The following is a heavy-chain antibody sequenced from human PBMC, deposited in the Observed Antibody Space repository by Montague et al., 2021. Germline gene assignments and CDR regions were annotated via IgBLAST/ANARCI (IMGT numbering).Heavy chain of an antibody. Sequence: SLRLSCAASGFTFSSYWMSWVRQAPGKGLEWVANIGDDGVETYYVDSAKGRFTVSRDNAKSSLYLQMNSLRAEDTAVYYCGVSPRRGGMDVWGKGTTVTVSS. V-gene: IGHV3-7*01. CDR3: GVSPRRGGMDV. J-gene: IGHJ6*03. CDR1: GFTFSSYW. CDR2: IGDDGVET.